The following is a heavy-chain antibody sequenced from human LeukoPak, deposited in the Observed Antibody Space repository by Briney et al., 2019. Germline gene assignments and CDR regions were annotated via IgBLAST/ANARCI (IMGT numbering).Heavy chain of an antibody. J-gene: IGHJ6*02. Sequence: PGRSLRLSCAASGFTFSSYGMHWVRQAPGKGLEWVAVISYDGSNKYYADSVKGRFTISRDNSKNTLYLQMNSPRAEDTAVYYCAKVSRSIAVAGTNYYYGMDVWGQGTTVTVSS. CDR1: GFTFSSYG. CDR3: AKVSRSIAVAGTNYYYGMDV. D-gene: IGHD6-19*01. CDR2: ISYDGSNK. V-gene: IGHV3-30*18.